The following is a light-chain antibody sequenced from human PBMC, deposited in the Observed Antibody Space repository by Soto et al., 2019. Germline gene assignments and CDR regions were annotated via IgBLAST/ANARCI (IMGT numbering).Light chain of an antibody. CDR1: QSVTSNH. V-gene: IGKV3-20*01. J-gene: IGKJ5*01. Sequence: EIVLTQSPGTLSLSPGERATLSCRASQSVTSNHLAWYQQKPGQAPRPLIFGASIRATGIPDRFSGSGSGTDFTLTINRLEPKDFAVYYCQQYGRPPITFGQGTRLEIK. CDR2: GAS. CDR3: QQYGRPPIT.